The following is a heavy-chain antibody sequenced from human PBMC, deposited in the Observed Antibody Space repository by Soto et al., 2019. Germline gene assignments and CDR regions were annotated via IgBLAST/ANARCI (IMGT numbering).Heavy chain of an antibody. CDR3: AKDLSVAGRGGGY. Sequence: EVQLLESGGGLVQPGGSRRLSWAASGFTFSTYAMSWVRQAPGKGLEWVSAISGSGGSTYYADSVKGRFTISRDNSNNTLYLQMNSLRAEDTAVYYCAKDLSVAGRGGGYWGQGTLVTVSS. CDR2: ISGSGGST. D-gene: IGHD6-19*01. CDR1: GFTFSTYA. V-gene: IGHV3-23*01. J-gene: IGHJ4*02.